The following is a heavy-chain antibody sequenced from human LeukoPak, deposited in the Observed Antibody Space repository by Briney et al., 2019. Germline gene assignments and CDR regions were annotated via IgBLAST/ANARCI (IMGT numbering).Heavy chain of an antibody. Sequence: GGSLRLSCAASGFTFSSYAMSWVRQAPGKGLEWVSLIYSSGSIYYADSVKGRFTISRDNSKNTLYLQMNSLRAEDTAVYYCVKDPMVIAVAWGQGTLVTVSS. D-gene: IGHD6-19*01. CDR2: IYSSGSI. CDR3: VKDPMVIAVA. V-gene: IGHV3-66*01. CDR1: GFTFSSYA. J-gene: IGHJ5*02.